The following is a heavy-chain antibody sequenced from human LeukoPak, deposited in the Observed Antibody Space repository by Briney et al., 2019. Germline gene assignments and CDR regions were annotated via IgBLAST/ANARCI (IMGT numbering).Heavy chain of an antibody. V-gene: IGHV2-5*02. CDR2: IYWDDDR. J-gene: IGHJ4*02. CDR3: AHSTDRYSSSWYYFDY. D-gene: IGHD6-13*01. CDR1: GFSLTTRDVG. Sequence: SGPTLVNSTQTLTLTCTFSGFSLTTRDVGVGWIRQPPGRALEWLALIYWDDDRRYSPSLSSRLTITKDTSKNQVVLTMTNMASVDTATYYCAHSTDRYSSSWYYFDYWGQGTLVTVSS.